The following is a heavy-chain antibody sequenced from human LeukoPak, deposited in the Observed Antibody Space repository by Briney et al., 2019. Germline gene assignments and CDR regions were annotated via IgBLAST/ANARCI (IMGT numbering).Heavy chain of an antibody. CDR3: ARTPGPYYYDSSGSFDY. J-gene: IGHJ4*02. V-gene: IGHV3-21*01. CDR2: ISSSSSYI. CDR1: GFTFSSYS. Sequence: GGSLRLSCAASGFTFSSYSMNWVRQAPGKGLEWVSSISSSSSYIYYADSVKGRFTISRDNAKNSLYLQMNSLRAEDTAVYYCARTPGPYYYDSSGSFDYWGQGTLVTASS. D-gene: IGHD3-22*01.